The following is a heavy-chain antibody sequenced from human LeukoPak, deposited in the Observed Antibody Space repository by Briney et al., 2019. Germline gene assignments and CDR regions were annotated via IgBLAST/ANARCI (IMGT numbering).Heavy chain of an antibody. Sequence: GGSLRLSCAASGFTFSSYGMHWVRQAPGKGLEWVAFIRYDGSNKYYADSVKGRFTISRDNSKNTLYLQMNSLRSDDTAVYYCARDSSRAVVVAASGSWFDPWGQGTLVTVSS. D-gene: IGHD2-15*01. CDR2: IRYDGSNK. J-gene: IGHJ5*02. V-gene: IGHV3-30*02. CDR3: ARDSSRAVVVAASGSWFDP. CDR1: GFTFSSYG.